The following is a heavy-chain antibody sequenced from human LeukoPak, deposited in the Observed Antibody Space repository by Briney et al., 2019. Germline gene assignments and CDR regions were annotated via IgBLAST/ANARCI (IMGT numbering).Heavy chain of an antibody. CDR2: INTDGSST. D-gene: IGHD1-7*01. CDR3: ARNPWNYNYYYYYYMDV. J-gene: IGHJ6*03. Sequence: PGGSLRLSCAASGFTFSSYWMHWVRQAPGKGLVWVSRINTDGSSTSYADSVKGRFTISRDNAKNTLYLQMNSLRAEDTAVYYCARNPWNYNYYYYYYMDVWGKGTTVTVSS. V-gene: IGHV3-74*01. CDR1: GFTFSSYW.